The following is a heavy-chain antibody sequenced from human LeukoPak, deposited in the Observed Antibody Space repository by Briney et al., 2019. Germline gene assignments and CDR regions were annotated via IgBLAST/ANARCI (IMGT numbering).Heavy chain of an antibody. D-gene: IGHD1-26*01. V-gene: IGHV4-30-4*08. Sequence: SQTLSLTCTVSGGSISSGDYYWSWIRQPPGKGLEWIGYIYYSGSTYYNPPLKSRVTILVDTSKNQFSLKLSSVTAADTAVYYCARVPRYSGSDPNWFDPWGQGTLVTVSS. J-gene: IGHJ5*02. CDR1: GGSISSGDYY. CDR3: ARVPRYSGSDPNWFDP. CDR2: IYYSGST.